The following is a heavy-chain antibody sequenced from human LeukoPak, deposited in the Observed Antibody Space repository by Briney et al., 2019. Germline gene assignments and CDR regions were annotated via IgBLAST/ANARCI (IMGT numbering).Heavy chain of an antibody. J-gene: IGHJ4*02. CDR1: GFTVSSNY. CDR2: IYSGGST. D-gene: IGHD2/OR15-2a*01. CDR3: AKDLTRADLYGDY. Sequence: GGSLRLSCAASGFTVSSNYMSWVRQAPGKGLEWVSVIYSGGSTYYADSVEGRFTISRHNSKNTLYLQMNSLRAEDTAVYYCAKDLTRADLYGDYWGQGTLVTVSS. V-gene: IGHV3-53*04.